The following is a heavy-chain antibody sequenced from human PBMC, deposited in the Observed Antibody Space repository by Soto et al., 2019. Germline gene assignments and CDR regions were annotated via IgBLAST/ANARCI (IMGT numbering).Heavy chain of an antibody. J-gene: IGHJ4*02. V-gene: IGHV3-30*18. CDR3: AKDLTSIVGATY. CDR2: ISYDGSNK. Sequence: QVQLVESGGGVVQPGRSLRLSCAASGFTFSSYGMHWVRQAPGKGLEWVAVISYDGSNKYYADSVKGRFTISRDNSKNTLYQQMNSLRAEDTAVYYCAKDLTSIVGATYWGQGTLVTVSS. CDR1: GFTFSSYG. D-gene: IGHD1-26*01.